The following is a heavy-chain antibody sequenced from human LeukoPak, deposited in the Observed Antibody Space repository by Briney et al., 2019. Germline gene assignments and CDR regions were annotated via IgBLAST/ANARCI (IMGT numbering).Heavy chain of an antibody. J-gene: IGHJ4*02. CDR1: GGTFSSYA. Sequence: SVKVPCKASGGTFSSYAISWVRQAPGQGLEWMGGIIPIFGTANYAQKFQGRVTITTDESTSTAYMELSSLRSEDTAVYYCIARQLPPNSDYWGQGTLVTVSS. CDR3: IARQLPPNSDY. CDR2: IIPIFGTA. D-gene: IGHD2-2*01. V-gene: IGHV1-69*05.